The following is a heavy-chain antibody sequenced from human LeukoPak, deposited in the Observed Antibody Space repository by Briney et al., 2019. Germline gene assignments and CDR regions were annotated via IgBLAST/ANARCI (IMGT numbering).Heavy chain of an antibody. J-gene: IGHJ4*02. Sequence: GGSLRLSCAASGFTFSSYWMSWVSQAPGKGLEWVANIKQDGSEKYYVDSVKGRFTISRDNAKNSLYLQMNSLRAEDTAVYYCARDISSWYTAYFDYWCQGNLVTVSS. CDR2: IKQDGSEK. CDR3: ARDISSWYTAYFDY. CDR1: GFTFSSYW. V-gene: IGHV3-7*01. D-gene: IGHD6-13*01.